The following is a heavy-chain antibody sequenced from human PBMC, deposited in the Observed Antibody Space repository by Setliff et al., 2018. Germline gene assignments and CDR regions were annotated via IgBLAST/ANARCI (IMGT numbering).Heavy chain of an antibody. D-gene: IGHD3-16*01. CDR3: AKIGSSLDY. CDR1: GNSVSSVSYY. J-gene: IGHJ4*02. Sequence: LSLTCTVSGNSVSSVSYYWSWIRQPPGKGLEWIGYISYSGSTNYNHSFKSRVTISLDTSKNQFSLKLNSVTAADTAVYYCAKIGSSLDYWGQGILVTVSS. V-gene: IGHV4-61*01. CDR2: ISYSGST.